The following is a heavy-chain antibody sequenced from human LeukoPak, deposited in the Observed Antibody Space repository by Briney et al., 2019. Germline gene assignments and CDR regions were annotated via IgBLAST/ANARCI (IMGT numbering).Heavy chain of an antibody. V-gene: IGHV3-30-3*01. J-gene: IGHJ4*02. CDR1: GFTFSSYA. Sequence: GGSLRLSCAASGFTFSSYAMRWVRQAPGKGLEWVAVISYDGSNKYYADSVKGRFTISRDNSKNTLYLQMNSLRAEDTAVYHCARELGSSGWYVAYWGQGTLVTVSS. CDR2: ISYDGSNK. CDR3: ARELGSSGWYVAY. D-gene: IGHD6-19*01.